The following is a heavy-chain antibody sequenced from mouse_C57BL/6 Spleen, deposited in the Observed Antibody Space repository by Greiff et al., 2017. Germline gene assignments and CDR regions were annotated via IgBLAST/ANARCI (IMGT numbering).Heavy chain of an antibody. CDR3: ARFITTVVEYFEV. CDR1: GYTFTGYW. CDR2: IYPGSGST. V-gene: IGHV1-55*01. D-gene: IGHD1-1*01. Sequence: QVQLQQPGAELVKPGASVKMSCKASGYTFTGYWITWVKQRPGQGLEWIGDIYPGSGSTYYNEKFKSKATLTVDTSSSTAYMQLSSLTSEDSSVYYCARFITTVVEYFEVWGTGTTVTVSS. J-gene: IGHJ1*03.